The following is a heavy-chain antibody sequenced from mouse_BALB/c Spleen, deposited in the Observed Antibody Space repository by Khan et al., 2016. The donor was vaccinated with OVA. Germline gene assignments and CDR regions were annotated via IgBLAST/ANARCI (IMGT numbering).Heavy chain of an antibody. Sequence: VQLKESGGDLVKPGGSLKLSCAASGFTFSSYSMSWVRQTPDKRLEWVATISSGGDYTYYPDSVKGRFTISRDNARNTLYLQMSSLKSEDTAMYYCASHLTGSFAYWGQGTLVTVS. CDR3: ASHLTGSFAY. CDR1: GFTFSSYS. V-gene: IGHV5-6*01. J-gene: IGHJ3*01. D-gene: IGHD4-1*01. CDR2: ISSGGDYT.